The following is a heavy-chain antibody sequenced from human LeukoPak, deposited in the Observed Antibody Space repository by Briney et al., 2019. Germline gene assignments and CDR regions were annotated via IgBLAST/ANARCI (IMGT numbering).Heavy chain of an antibody. J-gene: IGHJ6*03. Sequence: SETLSLTCTVSGGSISSYYWSWIRQPAGKGLEWIGRIYTSGSTNHNPSLKSRVTMSVDTSKNQFSLKLSSVTAADTAVYYCARSRVCSSTSCGYYMDVWGKGTTVTVSS. CDR2: IYTSGST. D-gene: IGHD2-2*01. CDR1: GGSISSYY. CDR3: ARSRVCSSTSCGYYMDV. V-gene: IGHV4-4*07.